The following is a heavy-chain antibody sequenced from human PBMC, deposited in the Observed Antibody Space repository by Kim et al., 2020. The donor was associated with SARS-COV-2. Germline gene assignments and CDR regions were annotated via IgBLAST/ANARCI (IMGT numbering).Heavy chain of an antibody. CDR2: INHSGST. CDR1: GGSFSGYY. D-gene: IGHD2-2*01. V-gene: IGHV4-34*01. Sequence: SETLSLTCAVYGGSFSGYYWSWIRQPPGKGLEWIGEINHSGSTNYNPSLKSRVTISVDTSKNQFSLKLSSVTAADTAVYYCARAAEAFSIVVVPAALSSAFDIWGQGTMVTVSS. CDR3: ARAAEAFSIVVVPAALSSAFDI. J-gene: IGHJ3*02.